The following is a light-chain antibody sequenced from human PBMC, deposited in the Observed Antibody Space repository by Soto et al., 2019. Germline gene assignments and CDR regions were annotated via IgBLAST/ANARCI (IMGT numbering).Light chain of an antibody. V-gene: IGKV3-20*01. Sequence: IGMTQSPATLSVSPGERATLSWSASQSVTSNLAWYQQKPGQAPRLLIYGASSRATGIPDRFRGSGSGKDFTLTISRLEPEDFAVYCCQQYGSSLLTFGGGTKVDI. J-gene: IGKJ4*01. CDR2: GAS. CDR3: QQYGSSLLT. CDR1: QSVTSN.